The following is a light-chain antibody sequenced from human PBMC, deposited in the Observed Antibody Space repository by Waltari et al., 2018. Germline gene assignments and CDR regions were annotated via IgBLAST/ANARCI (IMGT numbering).Light chain of an antibody. Sequence: EIVMTQSPATLSVFLVERATLSCRASHSITSNLAWYQQKPGQAPRLLVYGASTRATGIPARFSGSGSGTEFTLTISSLQSEDFAVYYCQQYNNWPLYTFGQGTKLEIK. CDR2: GAS. V-gene: IGKV3-15*01. J-gene: IGKJ2*01. CDR1: HSITSN. CDR3: QQYNNWPLYT.